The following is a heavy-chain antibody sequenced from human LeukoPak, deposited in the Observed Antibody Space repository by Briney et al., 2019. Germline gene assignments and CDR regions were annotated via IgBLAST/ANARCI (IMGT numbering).Heavy chain of an antibody. CDR1: GFTFSSYG. V-gene: IGHV3-30*18. CDR2: ISYDGSNK. Sequence: GGSLRLSCAASGFTFSSYGMHWARQAPGKGLEWVAVISYDGSNKYYADSVKGRFTISRDNSKNTLYLQMNSLRAEDTAVYYCAKLGSGSDPGAFDTWGQGTMVTVSS. D-gene: IGHD1-26*01. CDR3: AKLGSGSDPGAFDT. J-gene: IGHJ3*02.